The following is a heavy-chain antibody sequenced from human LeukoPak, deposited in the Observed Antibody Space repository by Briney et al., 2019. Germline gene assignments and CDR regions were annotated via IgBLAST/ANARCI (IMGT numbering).Heavy chain of an antibody. D-gene: IGHD3-10*01. J-gene: IGHJ3*02. CDR2: ISWNSGSI. CDR3: ANGLSYYYGSGSYPAFDI. V-gene: IGHV3-9*01. Sequence: PGGSLRLSCAASGFTFDDYAMHWVRQAPGKGLEWVSGISWNSGSIGYADSVKGRFTISRDNAKNSLYLQMNSLRAEDTALYYCANGLSYYYGSGSYPAFDIWGQGTMVTVSS. CDR1: GFTFDDYA.